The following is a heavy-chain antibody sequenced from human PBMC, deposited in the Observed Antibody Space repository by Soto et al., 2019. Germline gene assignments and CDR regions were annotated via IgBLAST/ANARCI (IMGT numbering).Heavy chain of an antibody. J-gene: IGHJ5*02. CDR2: ISSTSNTI. CDR3: ARDQRLETENWFDP. D-gene: IGHD6-25*01. CDR1: GFTFSTYS. Sequence: EVQLVESGGGLVQPGGSLRLSCAASGFTFSTYSMNWVRQAPGKGLEWVSYISSTSNTILYADSVRGRFTISRGNAKNSLYLQMNSLRAEDTAVYYCARDQRLETENWFDPWGQGTLVTVSS. V-gene: IGHV3-48*01.